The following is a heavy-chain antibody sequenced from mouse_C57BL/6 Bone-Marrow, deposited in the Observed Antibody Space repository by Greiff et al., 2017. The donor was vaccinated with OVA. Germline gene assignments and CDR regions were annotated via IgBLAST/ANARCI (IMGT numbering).Heavy chain of an antibody. CDR3: ARDGFTTVVAKGDY. CDR1: GYSITSGYY. Sequence: EVHLVESGPGLVKPSQSLSLTCSVTGYSITSGYYWNWIRQFPGNKLEWMGYISYDGSNNYNPSLKNRISITRDTSKNQFFLKLNSVTTEDTATYYCARDGFTTVVAKGDYWGQGTTLTVSS. V-gene: IGHV3-6*01. D-gene: IGHD1-1*01. J-gene: IGHJ2*01. CDR2: ISYDGSN.